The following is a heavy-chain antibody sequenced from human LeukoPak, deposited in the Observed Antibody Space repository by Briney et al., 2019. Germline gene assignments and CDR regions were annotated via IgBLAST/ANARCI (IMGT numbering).Heavy chain of an antibody. Sequence: PGGSLRLSCAASGFTFDDYAMHWVRQAPGKGLEWVSGISWNSGSIGYADSVKGRFTISRDNVKNSLYLQMNSLRAEDMALYYCAKGYCSSTSCYTDYWGQGTLVTVSS. V-gene: IGHV3-9*03. CDR3: AKGYCSSTSCYTDY. CDR1: GFTFDDYA. CDR2: ISWNSGSI. J-gene: IGHJ4*02. D-gene: IGHD2-2*02.